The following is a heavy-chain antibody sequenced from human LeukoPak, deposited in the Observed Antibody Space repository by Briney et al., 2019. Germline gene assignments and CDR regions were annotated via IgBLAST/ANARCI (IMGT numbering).Heavy chain of an antibody. V-gene: IGHV4-31*03. Sequence: PSQTLSLTCTVSGGSISSGGYYWSWIRQHPGKGLEWIGYIYYSGSTYYNPSLKSRVTISVDTSKNQFSLKLSSVTAADTAVYYCARGYYGSGSHCCHMDVWGKGTTNTVS. CDR3: ARGYYGSGSHCCHMDV. CDR1: GGSISSGGYY. J-gene: IGHJ6*03. CDR2: IYYSGST. D-gene: IGHD3-10*01.